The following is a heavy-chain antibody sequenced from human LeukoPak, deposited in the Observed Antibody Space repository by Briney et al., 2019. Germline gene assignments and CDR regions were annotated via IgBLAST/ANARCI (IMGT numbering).Heavy chain of an antibody. CDR1: GGSISSGDYY. V-gene: IGHV4-30-4*01. Sequence: PSQTLSLTCTVSGGSISSGDYYWSWIRQPPGKGLEWIGYIYYSGCTYYNPSLKSRVTISVDTSKNQFSLKLSSVTAADTAVYYCARALGYCSSTSCYPDYWGQGTLVTVSS. D-gene: IGHD2-2*01. CDR2: IYYSGCT. CDR3: ARALGYCSSTSCYPDY. J-gene: IGHJ4*02.